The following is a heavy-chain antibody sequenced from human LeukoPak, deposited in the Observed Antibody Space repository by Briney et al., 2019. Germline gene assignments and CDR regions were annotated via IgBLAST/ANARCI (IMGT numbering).Heavy chain of an antibody. J-gene: IGHJ4*02. CDR2: ISYDGSNK. V-gene: IGHV3-30*18. Sequence: GGSLRLSCAASGFTFSSYGMHGVRPAPGKGLEWVAVISYDGSNKYYADSVKGRFTISRDNSKNTLYLQMNSLRDEDTAVYYCAKHHFGCSGGSCYSPNFDYWGQGTLVTVSS. CDR1: GFTFSSYG. D-gene: IGHD2-15*01. CDR3: AKHHFGCSGGSCYSPNFDY.